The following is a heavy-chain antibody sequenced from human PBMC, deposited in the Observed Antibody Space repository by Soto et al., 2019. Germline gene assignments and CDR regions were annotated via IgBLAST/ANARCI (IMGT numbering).Heavy chain of an antibody. V-gene: IGHV3-23*01. Sequence: PGGSLRLSCAASGFPFSSYAMSWVRQAPGKGLEWVSAISGSGGSTYYADSVKGLFTISGDNSKKTLYLQMNSLRAEGTAVYYCARGEGYYYDSSGYCAFDIWVQGTMVTVSS. CDR2: ISGSGGST. CDR3: ARGEGYYYDSSGYCAFDI. J-gene: IGHJ3*02. D-gene: IGHD3-22*01. CDR1: GFPFSSYA.